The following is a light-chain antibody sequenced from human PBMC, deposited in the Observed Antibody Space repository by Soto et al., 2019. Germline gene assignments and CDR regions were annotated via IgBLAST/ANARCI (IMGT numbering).Light chain of an antibody. Sequence: EIVMTQPPATLSVSPGGSATLSCRASQHVSSNLAWYRQKPGQAPTLLIYRASTRATGIPATFSGSGSGTEFTLTISSLQSEDFAVYYCQQYNKWPYTFGQGTKLEI. V-gene: IGKV3-15*01. CDR2: RAS. CDR3: QQYNKWPYT. J-gene: IGKJ2*01. CDR1: QHVSSN.